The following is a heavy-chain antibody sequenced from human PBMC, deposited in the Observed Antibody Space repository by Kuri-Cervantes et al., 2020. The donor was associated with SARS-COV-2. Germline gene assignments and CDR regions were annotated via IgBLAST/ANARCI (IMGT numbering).Heavy chain of an antibody. CDR3: ARGGAAGFYFDY. CDR1: GFTFSSYG. J-gene: IGHJ4*02. V-gene: IGHV3-30*02. CDR2: LRYDGSNK. Sequence: GESLMIYCAASGFTFSSYGMHWVRQAPGKGLEWVEFLRYDGSNKYYADSVKGRFTISRDNSKNTLYLQMTSLRAEDTAGYYCARGGAAGFYFDYWGQGTLVTVSS. D-gene: IGHD6-13*01.